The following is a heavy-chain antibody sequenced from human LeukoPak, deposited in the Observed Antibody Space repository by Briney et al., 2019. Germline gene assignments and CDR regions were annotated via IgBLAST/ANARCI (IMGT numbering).Heavy chain of an antibody. D-gene: IGHD2-2*03. CDR2: ITSTSSYI. J-gene: IGHJ5*02. V-gene: IGHV3-21*01. CDR1: GFAFSSYA. Sequence: GGSLRLSCAASGFAFSSYAMNWVRQAPGKGLEWVSSITSTSSYIYYADSVKGRFTISRDNAKNSLYLQMNSLRAEDTAVYYCARDDGGYCSSTSCYLGWFDPWGQGTLVTVSS. CDR3: ARDDGGYCSSTSCYLGWFDP.